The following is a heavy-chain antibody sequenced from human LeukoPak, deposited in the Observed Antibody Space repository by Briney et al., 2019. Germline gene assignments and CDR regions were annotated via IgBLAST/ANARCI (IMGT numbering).Heavy chain of an antibody. CDR2: IKEDGSDK. Sequence: GGSLRLSCIASGFTFSNYWMSWVRQAPGKGLEWVASIKEDGSDKYYVDSVKGRFTISRDNTKNSLFVQMSGLRAEDTAVYYCARLKDAVTIFDCWGQGILVTVSS. V-gene: IGHV3-7*01. D-gene: IGHD4-17*01. CDR3: ARLKDAVTIFDC. J-gene: IGHJ5*01. CDR1: GFTFSNYW.